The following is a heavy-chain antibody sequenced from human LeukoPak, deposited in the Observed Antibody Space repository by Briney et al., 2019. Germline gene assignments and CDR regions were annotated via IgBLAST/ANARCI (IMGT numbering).Heavy chain of an antibody. Sequence: ASVKVSCKASGYTFTSYGISWVRQAPEQGLEWMGWISTYNANTNYAQKFQGRVTMSIDTSTTTAHMELRSLRSGDTAAYYCARAVSRRGRYFDWSCDYWGQGTLVTLSS. J-gene: IGHJ4*02. CDR1: GYTFTSYG. CDR2: ISTYNANT. V-gene: IGHV1-18*01. D-gene: IGHD3-9*01. CDR3: ARAVSRRGRYFDWSCDY.